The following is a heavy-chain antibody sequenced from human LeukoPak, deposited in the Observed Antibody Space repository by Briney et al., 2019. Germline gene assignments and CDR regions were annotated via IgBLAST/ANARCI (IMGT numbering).Heavy chain of an antibody. CDR3: AKQPFVDTAMVTRFDY. CDR2: ISGSGGST. V-gene: IGHV3-23*01. CDR1: GFTFSSYG. Sequence: GGSLRLSCAASGFTFSSYGMSWVRQAPGKGLEWVSAISGSGGSTYYADSVKGRFTISRDNSKNTLYLQMNSLRAEDTAVYYCAKQPFVDTAMVTRFDYWGQGTLVTVSS. D-gene: IGHD5-18*01. J-gene: IGHJ4*02.